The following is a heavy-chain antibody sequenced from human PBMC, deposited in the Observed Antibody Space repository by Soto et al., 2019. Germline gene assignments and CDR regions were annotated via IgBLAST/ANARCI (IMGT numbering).Heavy chain of an antibody. J-gene: IGHJ4*02. CDR3: ERGSGIVALPGELEDVNYDY. Sequence: QVQLQQWGAGLVKPSETLSLSCAVYGQSFSGHSWAWIRQPPGKGLEWIGEINESGSTYYNPSLKRRVTISTDTSKNQFSLKLSSVSAADTAAYFCERGSGIVALPGELEDVNYDYWGQGTLVNVTS. CDR1: GQSFSGHS. CDR2: INESGST. V-gene: IGHV4-34*01. D-gene: IGHD1-1*01.